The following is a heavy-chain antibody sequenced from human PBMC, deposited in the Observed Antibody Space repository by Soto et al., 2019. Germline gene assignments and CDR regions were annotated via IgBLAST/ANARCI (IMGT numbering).Heavy chain of an antibody. CDR1: GFTFSNYA. J-gene: IGHJ4*02. CDR3: AKDQGSSWYEIDY. D-gene: IGHD6-13*01. Sequence: EVQLLESGGGLVQPGGSLRLSCAASGFTFSNYAVTWVRQAPGKGLEWVSTISGSGGSTYYAESVKGRFTISRDNSKNTLYLQMNSLRAEDTAVYYCAKDQGSSWYEIDYWGQGTLLTVSS. CDR2: ISGSGGST. V-gene: IGHV3-23*01.